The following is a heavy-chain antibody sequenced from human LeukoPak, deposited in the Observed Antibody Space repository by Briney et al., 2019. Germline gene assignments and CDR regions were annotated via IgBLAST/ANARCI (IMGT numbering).Heavy chain of an antibody. J-gene: IGHJ4*02. D-gene: IGHD5-12*01. CDR1: GYTFTSYG. Sequence: GASVKVSCKASGYTFTSYGISWVRQAPGQGLEWMGWISAYNGNTAYAQKFQGRVTMTRNTSIDTAYMELSSLRSEDTAMYYCARVFGGHEIGFWGQGTQVTVSS. V-gene: IGHV1-18*01. CDR3: ARVFGGHEIGF. CDR2: ISAYNGNT.